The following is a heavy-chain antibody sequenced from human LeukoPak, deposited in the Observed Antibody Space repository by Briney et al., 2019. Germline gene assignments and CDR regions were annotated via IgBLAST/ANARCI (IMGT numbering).Heavy chain of an antibody. Sequence: PSETLSLTCAVYGGSFSGYYWSWIRQPPGKGLEWIGEINHSGSTNYNPSLKSRVTISVDTSKNQFSLKLSSVTAADTAVYYGARAGDRRGYSDYWGQGILVTLSS. CDR2: INHSGST. D-gene: IGHD3-22*01. J-gene: IGHJ4*02. CDR1: GGSFSGYY. V-gene: IGHV4-34*01. CDR3: ARAGDRRGYSDY.